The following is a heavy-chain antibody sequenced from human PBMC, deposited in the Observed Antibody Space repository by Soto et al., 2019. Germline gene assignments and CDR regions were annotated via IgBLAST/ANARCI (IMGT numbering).Heavy chain of an antibody. Sequence: SETLSLTCTVSGGSISSSIYYWGWIRQPPGKGLEWIGSIYYSGSTYYNPSLKSRVTISVDTSKNQFSLKLSSVTAADTAVYYCARPRPVPAAIFTGYYFDYWGQGTLVTVSS. D-gene: IGHD2-2*01. V-gene: IGHV4-39*01. CDR1: GGSISSSIYY. J-gene: IGHJ4*02. CDR2: IYYSGST. CDR3: ARPRPVPAAIFTGYYFDY.